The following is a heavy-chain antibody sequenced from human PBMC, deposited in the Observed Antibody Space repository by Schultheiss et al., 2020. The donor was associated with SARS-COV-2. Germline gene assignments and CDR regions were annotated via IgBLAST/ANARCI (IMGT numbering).Heavy chain of an antibody. CDR1: GFSFSNYA. J-gene: IGHJ3*02. CDR2: ISGSGGST. Sequence: GGSLRLSCAASGFSFSNYAMSWVRQAPGKGLEWVSAISGSGGSTYYADSVKGRFTISRDNSKNTLYLQMNSLRAEDTAVYYCAKPDVVSVLITRIDAFDIWGQGTMVTVSS. V-gene: IGHV3-23*01. CDR3: AKPDVVSVLITRIDAFDI. D-gene: IGHD3-22*01.